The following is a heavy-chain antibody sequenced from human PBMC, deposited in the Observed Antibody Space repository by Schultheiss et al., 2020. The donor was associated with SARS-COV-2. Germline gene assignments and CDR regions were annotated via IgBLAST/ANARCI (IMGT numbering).Heavy chain of an antibody. CDR1: GGSISSSNW. D-gene: IGHD6-25*01. CDR2: IYYSGST. CDR3: ARGAGYYGMDV. J-gene: IGHJ6*02. Sequence: SETLSLTCAVSGGSISSSNWWSWVRQPPGKGLEWIGYIYYSGSTNYNPFLKSRVTISVDTSKNQFSLKLSSVTAADTAVYYCARGAGYYGMDVWGQGTTVTVSS. V-gene: IGHV4-4*02.